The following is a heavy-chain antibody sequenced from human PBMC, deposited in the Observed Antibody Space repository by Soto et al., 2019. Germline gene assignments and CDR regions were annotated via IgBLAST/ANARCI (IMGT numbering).Heavy chain of an antibody. J-gene: IGHJ4*02. CDR3: ARENYYGSASPKNIDY. D-gene: IGHD3-10*01. CDR2: INPNSGGT. CDR1: GYTFTGYY. Sequence: ASVKVSCKASGYTFTGYYMHWVRQAPGQGLEWMGWINPNSGGTNYAQKFQGWVTMTRDTSISTAYMELSRLRSDDTAVYYCARENYYGSASPKNIDYCCQGTLVTVSS. V-gene: IGHV1-2*04.